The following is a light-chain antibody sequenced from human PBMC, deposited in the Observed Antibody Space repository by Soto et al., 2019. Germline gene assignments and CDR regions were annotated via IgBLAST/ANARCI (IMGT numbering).Light chain of an antibody. CDR3: MQALQSPLT. Sequence: DIVMTQSPLSLPVTPGEPASISCRSSQSLLLTNGYNYLDWYLQKPGQSPQLLIYLGSNRASGVPDRFSGSGLGTDFTLKISRVEAEDVGVYYCMQALQSPLTFGGGTKVEIK. V-gene: IGKV2-28*01. CDR1: QSLLLTNGYNY. J-gene: IGKJ4*01. CDR2: LGS.